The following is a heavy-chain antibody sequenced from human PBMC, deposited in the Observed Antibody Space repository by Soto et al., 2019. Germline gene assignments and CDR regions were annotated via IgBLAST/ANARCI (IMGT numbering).Heavy chain of an antibody. Sequence: QVQLQESGPGLVKPSQTLSLTCTVSGGSISSGDYYWRWIRQPPGKGLEWIGYIYYSGSTYYNPSLKSRVTISVEPSKNQFSLKLSSVTAADTAGYYCARVPYYYDSSGRTRYFQHWGQGTLVTVSS. CDR1: GGSISSGDYY. CDR3: ARVPYYYDSSGRTRYFQH. D-gene: IGHD3-22*01. J-gene: IGHJ1*01. V-gene: IGHV4-30-4*01. CDR2: IYYSGST.